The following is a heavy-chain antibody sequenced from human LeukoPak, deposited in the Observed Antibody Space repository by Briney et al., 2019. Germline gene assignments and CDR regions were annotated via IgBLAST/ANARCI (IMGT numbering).Heavy chain of an antibody. CDR2: INHSGST. J-gene: IGHJ4*02. CDR3: ASSGGYYKRYFDY. Sequence: PSETLSLTCAVYGGSFSGYYWSWIRQPPGKGLEWIGEINHSGSTNYNPSLKSRVTISVDTSKNQFSLKLSSVTAADTAVYYCASSGGYYKRYFDYWGQGTLVTVSS. CDR1: GGSFSGYY. V-gene: IGHV4-34*01. D-gene: IGHD3-3*01.